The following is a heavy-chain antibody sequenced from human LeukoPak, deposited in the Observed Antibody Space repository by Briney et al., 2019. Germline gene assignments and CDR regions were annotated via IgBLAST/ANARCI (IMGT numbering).Heavy chain of an antibody. V-gene: IGHV3-23*01. Sequence: GGSLRLSCAASGFKFDDYGMNWVRQAPGKGLEWVSGISSSGGTTYYADSVKGRFTISRDNSKNTLYLQMNSLRAEDTAVYHCAKDGSYWYFDLWGRGALVTVSS. D-gene: IGHD3-10*01. CDR1: GFKFDDYG. CDR2: ISSSGGTT. CDR3: AKDGSYWYFDL. J-gene: IGHJ2*01.